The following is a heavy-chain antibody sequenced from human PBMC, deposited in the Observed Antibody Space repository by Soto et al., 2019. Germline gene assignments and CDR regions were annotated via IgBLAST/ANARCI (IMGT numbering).Heavy chain of an antibody. V-gene: IGHV5-51*01. CDR2: IYPGDSDT. D-gene: IGHD2-2*01. Sequence: GEALKISCKGSGYSVTSYWIGWVRQMPGKGLECMGIIYPGDSDTRYSPSFQGQVTIPADKSISTAYLQWSSLKASDTAMYYCARLNCISTSCYAVDYYGMDVWGQGTTVTVSS. CDR1: GYSVTSYW. CDR3: ARLNCISTSCYAVDYYGMDV. J-gene: IGHJ6*02.